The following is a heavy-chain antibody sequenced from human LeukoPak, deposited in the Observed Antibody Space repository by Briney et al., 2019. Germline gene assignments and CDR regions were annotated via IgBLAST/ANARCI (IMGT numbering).Heavy chain of an antibody. Sequence: QSGGSLRLSCAASGFTFSSHEMNWVRQAPGKGLEWVSYISSSGSTIYYADSVKGRFTISRDNAKNSLYLQMNSLRAEDTAVYYCARVYSSGNDYWGQGTLVTVSS. V-gene: IGHV3-48*03. CDR1: GFTFSSHE. CDR3: ARVYSSGNDY. CDR2: ISSSGSTI. J-gene: IGHJ4*02. D-gene: IGHD6-19*01.